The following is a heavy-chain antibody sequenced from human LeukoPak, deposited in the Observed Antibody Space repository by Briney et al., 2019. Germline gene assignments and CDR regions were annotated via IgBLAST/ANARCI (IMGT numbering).Heavy chain of an antibody. D-gene: IGHD5-24*01. CDR2: IVVGSGST. CDR3: AADPYREISMDV. J-gene: IGHJ6*04. Sequence: SVKVSCKASGFTFTSSAVQWVRQARGQRLEWIGWIVVGSGSTNYAQKFQERVTITRDMSTSTAYMELSSLRSEDTAVYYCAADPYREISMDVWGRGTTVTVSS. V-gene: IGHV1-58*01. CDR1: GFTFTSSA.